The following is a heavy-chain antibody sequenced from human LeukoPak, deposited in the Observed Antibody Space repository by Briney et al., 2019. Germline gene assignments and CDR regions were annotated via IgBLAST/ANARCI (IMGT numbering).Heavy chain of an antibody. Sequence: PGGSLRLSCAASGFTFSSYGMSWVRQAPGKGLEWVSAISGSGGSTYYADSVKGRFTISRDNSKNTLYLQMNSLRAEDTAVYYCAKDPARAGYYYYMDVWGKGTTVTISS. CDR1: GFTFSSYG. V-gene: IGHV3-23*01. CDR2: ISGSGGST. CDR3: AKDPARAGYYYYMDV. J-gene: IGHJ6*03. D-gene: IGHD3-10*01.